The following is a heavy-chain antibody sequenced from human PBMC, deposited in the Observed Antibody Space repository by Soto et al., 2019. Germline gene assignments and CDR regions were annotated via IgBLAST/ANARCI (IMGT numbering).Heavy chain of an antibody. V-gene: IGHV4-34*01. D-gene: IGHD2-15*01. CDR1: GGSFSGYY. CDR2: INHSGIT. Sequence: SETRSLTCAVYGGSFSGYYWSWLRQPPGEGVEWIGEINHSGITNYNPSLKSRVTISVDTSKNQFSLKLSSVTAADTAVYYCARGHRKWSRIVVVVAATPYGMDVWGQGTTVTVSS. CDR3: ARGHRKWSRIVVVVAATPYGMDV. J-gene: IGHJ6*02.